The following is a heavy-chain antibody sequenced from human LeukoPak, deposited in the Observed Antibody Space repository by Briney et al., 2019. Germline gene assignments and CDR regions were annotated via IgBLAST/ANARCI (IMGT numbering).Heavy chain of an antibody. J-gene: IGHJ1*01. CDR2: INPSGGST. D-gene: IGHD3-22*01. CDR3: ARGAYYYDSSGLKRYFQR. Sequence: ASVKVSCKASGYTFTSYYMHWVRQAPGQGLEWMGIINPSGGSTSYAQKFQGRVTMTRDMSTSTVYMELSSLRSEDTAVYYCARGAYYYDSSGLKRYFQRWGQGTLVTVSS. V-gene: IGHV1-46*01. CDR1: GYTFTSYY.